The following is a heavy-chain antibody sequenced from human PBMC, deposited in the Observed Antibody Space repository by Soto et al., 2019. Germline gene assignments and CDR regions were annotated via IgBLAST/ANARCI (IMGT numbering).Heavy chain of an antibody. J-gene: IGHJ4*02. CDR3: AKGSIEYSASVGN. V-gene: IGHV3-23*01. D-gene: IGHD5-12*01. CDR1: GFTFNSYA. Sequence: EVHLLESGGGLVQPGGSLRLSGAASGFTFNSYAMVCVRQAPGKGLEWVSVISARGGSSYFADSVKGRFTISRDNSKNVLSLEMNSLRAEDRAIYFCAKGSIEYSASVGNWGQGTLVLVSS. CDR2: ISARGGSS.